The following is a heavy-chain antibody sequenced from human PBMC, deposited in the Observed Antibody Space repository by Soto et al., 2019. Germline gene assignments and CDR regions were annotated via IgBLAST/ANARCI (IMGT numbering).Heavy chain of an antibody. CDR3: ARGLATGDYAFDI. J-gene: IGHJ3*02. D-gene: IGHD7-27*01. CDR1: GFTFSSYA. V-gene: IGHV3-30*04. Sequence: GGSLRLSCAASGFTFSSYAMHWVRQAPGKGLEWVAVISYDGSKKYYADSVKGRFTISRDNSKNTLYLQMNSLRAEDTAVYYCARGLATGDYAFDIWGQGTMVTVSS. CDR2: ISYDGSKK.